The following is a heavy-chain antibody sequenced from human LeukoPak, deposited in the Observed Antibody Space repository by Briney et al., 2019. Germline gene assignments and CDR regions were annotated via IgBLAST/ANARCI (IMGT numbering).Heavy chain of an antibody. J-gene: IGHJ6*03. CDR1: GFTFSSYE. V-gene: IGHV3-48*03. CDR2: ISSSGSTI. CDR3: AREGVGRYYYYYYMDV. Sequence: PGGPLRLSCAASGFTFSSYEMNWVRQAPGKGLEWVSYISSSGSTIYYADSVKGRFTISRDNAKNSLYLQINSLRAEDTAVYYCAREGVGRYYYYYYMDVWGKGTTVTVSS. D-gene: IGHD3/OR15-3a*01.